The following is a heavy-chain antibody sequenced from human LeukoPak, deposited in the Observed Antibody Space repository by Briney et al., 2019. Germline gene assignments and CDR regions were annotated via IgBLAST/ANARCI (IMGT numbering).Heavy chain of an antibody. J-gene: IGHJ4*02. Sequence: GGSPRLSCAASGFTFSSYWMHWVRQAPGKGLVWVSGTNTDGSSTMYADSVKGRFTIARDNAKNTLSLQMNSLRAEDTAVYYCVRVGSLFDYWGQGTLVTVSS. D-gene: IGHD2-15*01. CDR2: TNTDGSST. CDR3: VRVGSLFDY. V-gene: IGHV3-74*03. CDR1: GFTFSSYW.